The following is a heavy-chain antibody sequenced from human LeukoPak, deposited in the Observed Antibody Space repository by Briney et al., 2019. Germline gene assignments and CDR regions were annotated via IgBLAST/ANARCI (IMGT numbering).Heavy chain of an antibody. V-gene: IGHV5-51*01. Sequence: RGSPQISRQGSGYNFASSWIAWVRQVPGKGLEWMGAIYPGHSDTRYSPSFQGQITISADTSISPAYLQWSSLKASDTAMYYCARGGEMTRIWFPDSDFDYWGQGTLVTVSS. CDR2: IYPGHSDT. CDR3: ARGGEMTRIWFPDSDFDY. D-gene: IGHD5-24*01. CDR1: GYNFASSW. J-gene: IGHJ4*02.